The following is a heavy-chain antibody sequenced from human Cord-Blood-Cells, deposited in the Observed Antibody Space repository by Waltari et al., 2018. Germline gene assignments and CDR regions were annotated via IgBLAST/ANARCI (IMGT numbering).Heavy chain of an antibody. Sequence: QLSLQEPGPGLVKPSETLSLTCTVSGGSISGSCYYWGWIRQPPGKGLEWIGCVYYSGSTYVTPSLKGRVTRSVDTSKSQLSQEQNAVTYADWAEYCCARHIAGWDDATDIWGQGKMVTDSS. CDR2: VYYSGST. CDR3: ARHIAGWDDATDI. V-gene: IGHV4-39*01. J-gene: IGHJ3*02. D-gene: IGHD1-26*01. CDR1: GGSISGSCYY.